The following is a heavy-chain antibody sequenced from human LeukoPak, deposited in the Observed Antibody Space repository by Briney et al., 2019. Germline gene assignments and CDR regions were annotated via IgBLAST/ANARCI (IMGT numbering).Heavy chain of an antibody. CDR3: ARGITIFGVVNPPAY. CDR1: GFTFSSYA. CDR2: ISSNGGST. D-gene: IGHD3-3*01. V-gene: IGHV3-64*01. J-gene: IGHJ4*02. Sequence: GGSLRLSCAASGFTFSSYAMHWVRQAPGRGLEYVSAISSNGGSTYYANSVKGRFTISRDNSKNTLYLQMGSLRAEDMAVYYCARGITIFGVVNPPAYWGQGTLVTVSS.